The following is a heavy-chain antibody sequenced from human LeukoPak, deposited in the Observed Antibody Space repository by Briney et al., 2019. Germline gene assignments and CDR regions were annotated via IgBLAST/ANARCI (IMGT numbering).Heavy chain of an antibody. CDR3: AREAWFGELSYFDY. J-gene: IGHJ4*02. Sequence: SVKVSCKASGGTFSSYAISWVRQAPGQGLEWMGGIIPIFGTANFAQKFQGRVTITTDESTSTAYMELSSLRSEDTAVYYCAREAWFGELSYFDYWGQGTLVTVSS. D-gene: IGHD3-10*01. V-gene: IGHV1-69*05. CDR1: GGTFSSYA. CDR2: IIPIFGTA.